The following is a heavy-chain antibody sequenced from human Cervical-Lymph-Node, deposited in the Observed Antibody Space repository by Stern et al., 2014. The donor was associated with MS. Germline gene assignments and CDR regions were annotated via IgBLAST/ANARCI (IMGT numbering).Heavy chain of an antibody. J-gene: IGHJ4*02. CDR1: GFSFSRYA. V-gene: IGHV3-33*01. CDR2: IWYDGSNP. D-gene: IGHD6-13*01. Sequence: VQLGESGGGVVQPGRSLRLSCAASGFSFSRYAMHWVRQAQGQGLEWVALIWYDGSNPYYADSVTGRFTISRDNFKNTLYLQMNSLRAEDTAVYYCASAYSSSHYYFDYWGQGTLVTVSS. CDR3: ASAYSSSHYYFDY.